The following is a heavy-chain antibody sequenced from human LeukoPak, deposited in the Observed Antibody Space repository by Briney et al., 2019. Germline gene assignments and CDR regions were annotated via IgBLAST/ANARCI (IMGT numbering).Heavy chain of an antibody. CDR2: INDSGST. CDR3: ARLLIYCSSTSCIEQWFDP. V-gene: IGHV4-34*01. Sequence: SETLSLTCAVYGGSFSGYYWSWIRQPPGKGLEWIGEINDSGSTNYNPSLKSRVTISVDTSKNQFSLKLSSVTAADTAVYYCARLLIYCSSTSCIEQWFDPWGQGTLVTVFS. CDR1: GGSFSGYY. D-gene: IGHD2-2*01. J-gene: IGHJ5*02.